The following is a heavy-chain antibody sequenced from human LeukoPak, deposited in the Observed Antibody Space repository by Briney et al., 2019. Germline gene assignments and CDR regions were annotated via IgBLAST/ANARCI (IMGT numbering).Heavy chain of an antibody. CDR3: ARDRWYSRNWNDAVDI. CDR2: INPNSGGT. V-gene: IGHV1-2*02. CDR1: GYTFTGYY. J-gene: IGHJ3*02. D-gene: IGHD6-13*01. Sequence: ASVKVSCKASGYTFTGYYMHWVRQAPGQGLEWMGWINPNSGGTNYAQKFQGRVTMTRDMSTSTVYMELRSLRSDDTAVYYCARDRWYSRNWNDAVDIWGQGTMVTVSS.